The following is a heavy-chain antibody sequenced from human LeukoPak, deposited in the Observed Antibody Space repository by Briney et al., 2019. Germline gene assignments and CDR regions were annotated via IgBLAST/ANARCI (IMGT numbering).Heavy chain of an antibody. CDR3: AREGLEYYGSGSYYPYYFDY. V-gene: IGHV3-20*04. J-gene: IGHJ4*02. CDR1: GFTFDDYG. CDR2: INWNGGST. D-gene: IGHD3-10*01. Sequence: GGSLRLSCAASGFTFDDYGMSWVRQAPGKGLEWVSGINWNGGSTGYADSVKGRFTISRDNAKNSLYLQMNSLRAEDTALYYCAREGLEYYGSGSYYPYYFDYWGQGTLVTVSS.